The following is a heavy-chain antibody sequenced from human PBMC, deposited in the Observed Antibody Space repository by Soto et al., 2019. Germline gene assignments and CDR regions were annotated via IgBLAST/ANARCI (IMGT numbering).Heavy chain of an antibody. Sequence: GGSLRLSCAASGFTFSSYAMHWVRQAPGKGLEWVAVISYDGSNKYYADSVKGRFTISRDNSKNTLYLQMNSLRAEDTAVYYCARDGRRNNYYGSGSPRFDYWGQGTLVTVSS. CDR3: ARDGRRNNYYGSGSPRFDY. V-gene: IGHV3-30-3*01. D-gene: IGHD3-10*01. CDR1: GFTFSSYA. CDR2: ISYDGSNK. J-gene: IGHJ4*02.